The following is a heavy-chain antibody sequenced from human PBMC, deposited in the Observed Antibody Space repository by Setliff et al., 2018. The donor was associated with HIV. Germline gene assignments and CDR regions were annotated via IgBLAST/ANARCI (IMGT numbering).Heavy chain of an antibody. J-gene: IGHJ4*02. V-gene: IGHV1-3*01. CDR2: INAGNGDT. D-gene: IGHD3-10*01. CDR3: ATLDYYGSQTYNLALHY. Sequence: GASVKVSCKASGYTFTNYAIHWVRQAPGQRLEWMGWINAGNGDTKYSQKFQGRVTITTDTSASTVYMELSSLRSEDTAVYYCATLDYYGSQTYNLALHYWGQGTLVTVSS. CDR1: GYTFTNYA.